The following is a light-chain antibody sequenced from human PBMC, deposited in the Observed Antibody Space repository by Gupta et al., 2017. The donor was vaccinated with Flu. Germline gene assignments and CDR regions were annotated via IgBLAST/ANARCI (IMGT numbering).Light chain of an antibody. CDR2: ASS. Sequence: GYRLTITCLSSQGIISYLAWYQQKYGKAPKLLIYASSTLQSGVPSRFSGISSGTEFTTTISSLQPEDFATYYFQQLNSYHRPFRQGHKL. V-gene: IGKV1-9*01. CDR3: QQLNSYHRP. CDR1: QGIISY. J-gene: IGKJ2*01.